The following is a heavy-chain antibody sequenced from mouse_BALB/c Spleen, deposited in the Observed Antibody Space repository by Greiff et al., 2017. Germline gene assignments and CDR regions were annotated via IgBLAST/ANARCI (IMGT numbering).Heavy chain of an antibody. CDR2: INPYNGDT. CDR1: GYSFTGYF. Sequence: VHVKQSGPELVKPGASVKISCKASGYSFTGYFMNWVKQSHGKSLEWIGRINPYNGDTFYNQKFKGKATLTVDKSSSTAHMELLSLTSEDSAVYYCGRASGGYPYYYAMDYWGQGTSVTVSS. V-gene: IGHV1-37*01. CDR3: GRASGGYPYYYAMDY. J-gene: IGHJ4*01. D-gene: IGHD3-1*01.